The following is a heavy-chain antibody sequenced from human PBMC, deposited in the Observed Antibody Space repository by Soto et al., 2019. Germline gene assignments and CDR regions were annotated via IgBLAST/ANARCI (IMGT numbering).Heavy chain of an antibody. CDR2: TSGHNGNA. CDR1: GYTFTTYG. Sequence: HVQLVQSGAEVRKPGDSVKVSCKASGYTFTTYGITWVRQAPGQGLEWLGWTSGHNGNAEYAQKVQGRVTMTTDTYTSTAYMGLRSLRSDDTAVYYCARVSIALEYSTTPFDYWGQGTLVTVSS. CDR3: ARVSIALEYSTTPFDY. D-gene: IGHD6-13*01. J-gene: IGHJ4*02. V-gene: IGHV1-18*01.